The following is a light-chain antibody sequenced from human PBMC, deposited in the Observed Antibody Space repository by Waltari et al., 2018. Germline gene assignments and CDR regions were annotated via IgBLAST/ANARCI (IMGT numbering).Light chain of an antibody. Sequence: SYVLTQTPSVSLAPGQTARITCWGDNIESKSVHWDQLQPGQAPVLVMFYDSDRPLGIPDRFSGSNSGNTATLTISRVEDEDEADYFCQVWDDSNNSGVFGGGTKLTVL. J-gene: IGLJ2*01. CDR2: YDS. CDR1: NIESKS. CDR3: QVWDDSNNSGV. V-gene: IGLV3-21*04.